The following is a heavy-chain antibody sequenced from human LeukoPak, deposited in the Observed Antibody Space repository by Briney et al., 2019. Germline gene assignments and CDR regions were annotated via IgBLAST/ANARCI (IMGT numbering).Heavy chain of an antibody. Sequence: GRSLRLSCVASGFTFSNFDMHWVRQAPGKGLEWVSIISLDGSTEFYADSVKGRFTISRDTASNTMHLEMNNLRIEDTAVYYCMRDYMGWFDPWGQGSLVTVSS. CDR3: MRDYMGWFDP. J-gene: IGHJ5*02. CDR2: ISLDGSTE. D-gene: IGHD3-10*01. CDR1: GFTFSNFD. V-gene: IGHV3-30*19.